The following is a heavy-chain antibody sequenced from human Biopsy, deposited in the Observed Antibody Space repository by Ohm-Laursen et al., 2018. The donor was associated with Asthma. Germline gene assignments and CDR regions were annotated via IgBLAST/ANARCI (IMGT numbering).Heavy chain of an antibody. Sequence: SLRLSCTASGFTVSRDHMFWVRQAPGKGLEWVSVIYSGGTSDTADSVRGRFTISRDFYKSTLYLQMDSLRAEDTAVYYCAGGDSSGWSHYYFDYWGQGTLITVSS. CDR2: IYSGGTS. CDR3: AGGDSSGWSHYYFDY. V-gene: IGHV3-53*01. J-gene: IGHJ4*02. CDR1: GFTVSRDH. D-gene: IGHD6-19*01.